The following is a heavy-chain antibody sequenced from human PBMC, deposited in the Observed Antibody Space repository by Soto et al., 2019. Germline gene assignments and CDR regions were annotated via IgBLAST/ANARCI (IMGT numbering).Heavy chain of an antibody. CDR3: ARGPTNYYDSSGYAYYYYGMDV. V-gene: IGHV4-30-4*01. CDR1: GGSISSGDYY. J-gene: IGHJ6*02. D-gene: IGHD3-22*01. Sequence: SETLSLTCTVSGGSISSGDYYWSWIRQPPGKGLEWIGYIYYSGSTYHNPSLKSRVTISVDTSKNQFSLKLSSVTAADTAVYYCARGPTNYYDSSGYAYYYYGMDVWGQGTTVTVSS. CDR2: IYYSGST.